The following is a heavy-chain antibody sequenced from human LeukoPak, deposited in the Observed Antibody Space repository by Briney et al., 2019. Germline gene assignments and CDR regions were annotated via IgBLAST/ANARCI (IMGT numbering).Heavy chain of an antibody. J-gene: IGHJ4*02. Sequence: GGSLRLSCAASGFTFSTYAMSWVRQAPGKGLEWVSTFTGGEGITHYADSVKGRFTISRDNSKNTLYVQMNSPRVEDTAVYYCAKDMGRGWCYLDYWGQGTLVTVSS. CDR2: FTGGEGIT. D-gene: IGHD6-19*01. V-gene: IGHV3-23*01. CDR1: GFTFSTYA. CDR3: AKDMGRGWCYLDY.